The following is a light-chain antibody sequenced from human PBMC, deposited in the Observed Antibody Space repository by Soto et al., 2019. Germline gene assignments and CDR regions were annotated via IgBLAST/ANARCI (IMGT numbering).Light chain of an antibody. V-gene: IGKV3-11*01. Sequence: EIVLTQSPATLSLSPRERATLSCRASQSISSHLAWYQQKPGQAPRLLIYDASNRATGIPARFSGSGSGTDFTLTINSLEPEDFAVYYCQQRPNWPLTFGGGTKVEIK. CDR3: QQRPNWPLT. J-gene: IGKJ4*01. CDR2: DAS. CDR1: QSISSH.